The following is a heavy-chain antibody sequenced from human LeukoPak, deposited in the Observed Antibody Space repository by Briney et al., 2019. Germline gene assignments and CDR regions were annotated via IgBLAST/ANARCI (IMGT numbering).Heavy chain of an antibody. CDR2: ITSTSSYI. D-gene: IGHD5-12*01. J-gene: IGHJ4*02. CDR3: VRRGPNNSGLDY. Sequence: GGSLRLSCAASGFTFSSYSFNWVRQAPGKGLEWVASITSTSSYIYYADSVQGRFAVSRDNAKNLLYLQMNSLRAEDTVVFYCVRRGPNNSGLDYWGQGTLVTVSS. CDR1: GFTFSSYS. V-gene: IGHV3-21*01.